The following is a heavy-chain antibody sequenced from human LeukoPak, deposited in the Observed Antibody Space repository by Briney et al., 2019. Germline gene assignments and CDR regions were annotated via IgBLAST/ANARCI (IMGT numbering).Heavy chain of an antibody. CDR3: ARDDTVTTRVGFID. D-gene: IGHD4-17*01. CDR1: GFTFSSYW. V-gene: IGHV3-7*01. Sequence: GGSLRHSCAASGFTFSSYWMSWVRQAPGKGLEWVANIKQDGSEKYYVDSVKGRFTISRDNAKNSLYLQMNSLRAEDTAVYYCARDDTVTTRVGFIDWGQGTLVTVSS. J-gene: IGHJ4*02. CDR2: IKQDGSEK.